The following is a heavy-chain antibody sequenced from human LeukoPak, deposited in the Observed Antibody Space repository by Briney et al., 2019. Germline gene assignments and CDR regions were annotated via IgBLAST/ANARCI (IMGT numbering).Heavy chain of an antibody. D-gene: IGHD6-13*01. J-gene: IGHJ4*02. V-gene: IGHV1-69*13. Sequence: ASVKVSCKASGYTFTSYAMHWVGQAPGQGLEWMGGIIPIFGTAKYAQKFQGRVTITADESTSTAYMELTSLRSEDTAVYYCARESGYSSSWYFDYWGQGTLVTVSS. CDR2: IIPIFGTA. CDR3: ARESGYSSSWYFDY. CDR1: GYTFTSYA.